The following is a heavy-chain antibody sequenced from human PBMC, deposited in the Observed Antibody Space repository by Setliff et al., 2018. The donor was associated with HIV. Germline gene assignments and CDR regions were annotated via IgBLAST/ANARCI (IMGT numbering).Heavy chain of an antibody. Sequence: PSETLSLTCTVSGGSISGYHWNWLRQPPGKGLEWIGSFYYGGNTYYNPSLKSRVTISADTSKNQFSLKLSSVTAADTALYYCASALSIAAPRVWGQGTLVTVSS. D-gene: IGHD6-6*01. CDR2: FYYGGNT. CDR1: GGSISGYH. J-gene: IGHJ4*02. V-gene: IGHV4-59*05. CDR3: ASALSIAAPRV.